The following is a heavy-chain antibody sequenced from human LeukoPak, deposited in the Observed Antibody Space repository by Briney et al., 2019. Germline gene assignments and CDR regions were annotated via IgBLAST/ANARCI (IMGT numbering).Heavy chain of an antibody. CDR1: GYTFTSYD. CDR2: MNPNSGNT. D-gene: IGHD3-16*02. J-gene: IGHJ3*02. V-gene: IGHV1-8*01. CDR3: ARGAYDYVWDYHRYTSDAFDM. Sequence: AASVKVSCKASGYTFTSYDINWVRQATGQGLEWMGWMNPNSGNTGYAQKFQGRVTMTRNTSISTAYMELSRLKSDDTAVYYCARGAYDYVWDYHRYTSDAFDMWGQGTMVTVSS.